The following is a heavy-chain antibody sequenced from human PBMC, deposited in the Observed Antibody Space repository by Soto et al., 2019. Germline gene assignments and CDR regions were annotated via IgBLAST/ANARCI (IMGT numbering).Heavy chain of an antibody. Sequence: SVKVSCKASGGTFSSYALSWVRQAPGQGLEWMGGMIPIFGTANYARNFQGRVTITADESTGTPYMEISSLRSEDTDVYYCARARPSQGAAHFDYRSQRTLVTVSS. D-gene: IGHD2-15*01. CDR1: GGTFSSYA. CDR2: MIPIFGTA. J-gene: IGHJ4*02. CDR3: ARARPSQGAAHFDY. V-gene: IGHV1-69*13.